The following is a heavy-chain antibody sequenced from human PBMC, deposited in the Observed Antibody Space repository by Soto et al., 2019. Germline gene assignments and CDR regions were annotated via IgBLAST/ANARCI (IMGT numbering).Heavy chain of an antibody. Sequence: EVQLLESGGVVVQPGGSLRLSCAASGFTFDDYTMHWVRQAPGKGLEWVSLISWDGGSTYYADSVKGRFTISRDNSKNSRYLQMNSLRTEDTALYYCAKGGCSSTSCYAEVYYYGMDVWGQGTTVTVSS. D-gene: IGHD2-2*01. CDR1: GFTFDDYT. J-gene: IGHJ6*02. V-gene: IGHV3-43*01. CDR3: AKGGCSSTSCYAEVYYYGMDV. CDR2: ISWDGGST.